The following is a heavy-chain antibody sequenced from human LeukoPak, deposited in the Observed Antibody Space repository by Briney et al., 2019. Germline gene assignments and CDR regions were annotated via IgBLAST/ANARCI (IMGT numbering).Heavy chain of an antibody. D-gene: IGHD1-26*01. CDR2: ISSSSYI. Sequence: GRSLRLSCAASGFTFSSYSMNWVRQAPGKGLEWVSSISSSSYIYYAESLKGRFTISRDNAKNSLYLQMNSLRAEDTAVYYCARVWGTWELLDVFDIWGQGTMVTVSS. CDR1: GFTFSSYS. J-gene: IGHJ3*02. CDR3: ARVWGTWELLDVFDI. V-gene: IGHV3-21*01.